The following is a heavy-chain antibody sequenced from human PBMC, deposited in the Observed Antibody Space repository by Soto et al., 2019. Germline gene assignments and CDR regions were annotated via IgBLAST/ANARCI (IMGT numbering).Heavy chain of an antibody. CDR2: ISSSSSYT. J-gene: IGHJ4*02. CDR3: ARERDIVAMIRGPLYSGFDY. Sequence: GGSLRLSCAASGFTFSDYYMSWIRQAPGKGLEWVSYISSSSSYTNYADSVKGRFTISRDNAKNSLYLQMNSLRAEDTAVYYCARERDIVAMIRGPLYSGFDYWGQGTLVTVS. D-gene: IGHD5-12*01. CDR1: GFTFSDYY. V-gene: IGHV3-11*06.